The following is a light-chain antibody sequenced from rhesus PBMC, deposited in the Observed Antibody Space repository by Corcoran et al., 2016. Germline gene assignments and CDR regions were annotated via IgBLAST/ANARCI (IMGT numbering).Light chain of an antibody. V-gene: IGKV1-37*01. CDR1: QGISSY. CDR3: QQCNSDPYS. CDR2: YAS. Sequence: DIQMTQSPSSLSASVGDRVTITCRASQGISSYLAWYQQKPGKAPKPLIYYASNLESGGPSRFSGSGAGTEFTLTISSLQPEDVATYYSQQCNSDPYSFGQGTKVEIK. J-gene: IGKJ2*01.